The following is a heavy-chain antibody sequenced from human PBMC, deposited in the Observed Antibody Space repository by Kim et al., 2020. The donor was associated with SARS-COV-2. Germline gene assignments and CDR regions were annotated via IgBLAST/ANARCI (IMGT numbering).Heavy chain of an antibody. CDR3: ARDKDGEQWLEYD. CDR1: GGTFSSYA. J-gene: IGHJ4*02. CDR2: IIPIFGTA. V-gene: IGHV1-69*13. Sequence: SVKVSCKASGGTFSSYAISWVRQAPGQGLEWMGGIIPIFGTANYAQKFQGRVTITADESTSTAYMELSSLRSEDTAVYYCARDKDGEQWLEYDWGQGTLVTVSS. D-gene: IGHD6-19*01.